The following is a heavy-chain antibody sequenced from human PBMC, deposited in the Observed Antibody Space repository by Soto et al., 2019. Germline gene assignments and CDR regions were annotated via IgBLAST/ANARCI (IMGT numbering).Heavy chain of an antibody. CDR3: ARVDY. V-gene: IGHV3-30*14. Sequence: GGSLRLSCAASGFTFSSFVLHWVRQAPGKGLEWVSLISSDGNKIYYADSVKGRFTISRDNSKNALYLQMNSLRAEDTAVYYCARVDYWGQGTLVTVSS. CDR2: ISSDGNKI. CDR1: GFTFSSFV. J-gene: IGHJ4*02.